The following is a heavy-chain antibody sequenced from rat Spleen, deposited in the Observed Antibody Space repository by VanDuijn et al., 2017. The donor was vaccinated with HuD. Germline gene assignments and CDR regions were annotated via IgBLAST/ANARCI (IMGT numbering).Heavy chain of an antibody. V-gene: IGHV5-29*01. J-gene: IGHJ2*01. CDR1: GFTFSDYY. CDR2: TSYDGSST. CDR3: ARGSYGGYFRY. D-gene: IGHD1-1*01. Sequence: EVQLVESDGGLVQPGRSLKLSCAASGFTFSDYYMAWVRQAPTKGLEWVATTSYDGSSTYYRDSVKGRFTISRDNAKSTLYLQMDSLRSEDTATYYCARGSYGGYFRYWGQGVMVTVSS.